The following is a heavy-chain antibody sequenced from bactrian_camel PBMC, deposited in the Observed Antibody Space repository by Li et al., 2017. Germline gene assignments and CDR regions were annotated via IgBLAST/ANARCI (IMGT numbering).Heavy chain of an antibody. CDR3: AAERGDSCSFYTDAVSDDWSY. D-gene: IGHD4*01. CDR1: GISLRSAFC. J-gene: IGHJ4*01. Sequence: QLVESGGGSVQAGESLRLSCAGTGISLRSAFCVGWFRQTPGQEREGVASIRPAGATTAYASSVRDRFVISLDTATDTVYLQMNSLRPEDTAMYYCAAERGDSCSFYTDAVSDDWSYWGQGTQVTVS. CDR2: IRPAGATT. V-gene: IGHV3S40*01.